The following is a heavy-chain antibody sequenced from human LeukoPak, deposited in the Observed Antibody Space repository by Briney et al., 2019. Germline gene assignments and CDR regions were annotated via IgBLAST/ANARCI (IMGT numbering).Heavy chain of an antibody. Sequence: PGGSLTLSCAASGFTFSSYAMSWVRQAPGKGLEWVSVISGSGGSISYADSVKGRFTISRDNSKNTLYLQMNSLRAEDTALYYCAKDRLSTPTAPRFDPWGQGTQVTVSS. D-gene: IGHD4-23*01. V-gene: IGHV3-23*01. CDR1: GFTFSSYA. CDR3: AKDRLSTPTAPRFDP. CDR2: ISGSGGSI. J-gene: IGHJ5*02.